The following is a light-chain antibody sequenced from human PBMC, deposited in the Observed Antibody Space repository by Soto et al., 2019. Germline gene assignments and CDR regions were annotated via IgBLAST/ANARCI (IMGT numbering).Light chain of an antibody. CDR1: QSVLYSSNNKNY. J-gene: IGKJ1*01. V-gene: IGKV4-1*01. Sequence: DIVMTQSPDSLAESLGERGTINCKSSQSVLYSSNNKNYLAWYQQKPGQPPKLLIYWASTRESGVPDRFSGSGSGTDFTLTISSLQAEDVAVYYCQQYYSTLWTFGQGTKVEIK. CDR2: WAS. CDR3: QQYYSTLWT.